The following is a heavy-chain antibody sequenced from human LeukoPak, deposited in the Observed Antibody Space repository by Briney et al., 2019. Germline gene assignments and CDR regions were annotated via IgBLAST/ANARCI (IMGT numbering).Heavy chain of an antibody. V-gene: IGHV3-74*01. CDR2: INSDGSST. J-gene: IGHJ6*03. D-gene: IGHD6-13*01. Sequence: WGSLRLSCAASGFTFSSYWMSWVRQAPGKGLVWVSRINSDGSSTNYADSVKGRFTISRDNAKNTLYLQMNSLRAEDTAVYYCTRGLAAVYYYYYYMDVWGKGTTVTVSS. CDR3: TRGLAAVYYYYYYMDV. CDR1: GFTFSSYW.